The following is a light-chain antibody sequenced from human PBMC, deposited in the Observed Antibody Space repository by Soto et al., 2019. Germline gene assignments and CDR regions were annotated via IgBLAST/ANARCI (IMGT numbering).Light chain of an antibody. CDR1: QSVSSN. J-gene: IGKJ4*01. V-gene: IGKV3-15*01. CDR3: QQYNKWPPLT. CDR2: GAS. Sequence: EIVMTQSPATLSVSPGERATLSCRASQSVSSNLAWYQQKPGQAPRLLIYGASTRATGIPARFSSSGSGTEFTLTTSSLQSEDCAVYYCQQYNKWPPLTFGGGTKVEIK.